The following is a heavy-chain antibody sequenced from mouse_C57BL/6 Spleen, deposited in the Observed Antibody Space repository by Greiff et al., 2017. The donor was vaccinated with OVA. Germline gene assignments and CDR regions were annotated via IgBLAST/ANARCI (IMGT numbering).Heavy chain of an antibody. CDR1: GYTFTDYE. Sequence: QVQLQQSGAELVRPGASVTLSCKASGYTFTDYEMHWVKQTPVHGLEWIGAIDPETGGTAYNQKFKGKAILTADKSSSTAYMELRSLTSEDSAVYYCTMGVSGGFDYWGQGTTLTVSS. D-gene: IGHD3-2*02. CDR2: IDPETGGT. J-gene: IGHJ2*01. CDR3: TMGVSGGFDY. V-gene: IGHV1-15*01.